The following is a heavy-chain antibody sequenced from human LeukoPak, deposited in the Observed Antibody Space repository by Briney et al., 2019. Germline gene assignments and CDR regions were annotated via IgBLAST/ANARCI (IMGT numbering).Heavy chain of an antibody. CDR2: IYPGDSDT. V-gene: IGHV5-51*01. D-gene: IGHD4-23*01. CDR1: GYSFTNYW. CDR3: ARRGTAVTGYYYYGMDV. Sequence: GESLKISCKGSGYSFTNYWIGWVRQMPGKGLEWMGIIYPGDSDTRCSPSFQGQVTISADKSISTAYLQWSSLKASDTAMYYCARRGTAVTGYYYYGMDVWGQGTTVTVSS. J-gene: IGHJ6*02.